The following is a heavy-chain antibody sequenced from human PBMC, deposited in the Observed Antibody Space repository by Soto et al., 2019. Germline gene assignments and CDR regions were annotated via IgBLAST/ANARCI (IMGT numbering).Heavy chain of an antibody. CDR1: GGSISSYY. V-gene: IGHV4-59*04. Sequence: PSETLSLTCTVSGGSISSYYWSWIRQPPGKGLEWIGYIYHSGSTYYNPSLKSRVTISVDRSKNQFSLKLSSVTAADTAVYYCAAGGGHPQYYWSQGTLVTVSS. CDR3: AAGGGHPQYY. J-gene: IGHJ4*02. CDR2: IYHSGST. D-gene: IGHD1-26*01.